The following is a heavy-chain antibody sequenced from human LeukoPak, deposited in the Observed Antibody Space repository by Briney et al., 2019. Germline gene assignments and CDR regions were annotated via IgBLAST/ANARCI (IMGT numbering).Heavy chain of an antibody. D-gene: IGHD3-10*01. Sequence: GGSLRLSCAASGFTFSSYGMHWVRQAPGKGLEWVAVISYDGSHKYSADSVKGRFTISRDNSKSTLYLQMNSLRSDDTAVYYCAKDLEVWFGESPVDYWGQGTLVTVSS. V-gene: IGHV3-30*18. CDR2: ISYDGSHK. CDR1: GFTFSSYG. CDR3: AKDLEVWFGESPVDY. J-gene: IGHJ4*02.